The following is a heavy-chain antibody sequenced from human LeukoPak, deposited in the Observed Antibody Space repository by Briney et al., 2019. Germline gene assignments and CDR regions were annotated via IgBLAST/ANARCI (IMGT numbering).Heavy chain of an antibody. CDR2: IYYSGST. CDR3: ARHFYSSGWYVVDY. D-gene: IGHD6-19*01. J-gene: IGHJ4*02. V-gene: IGHV4-59*01. CDR1: GGSISSYY. Sequence: SETLSLTCTVSGGSISSYYWSWIRQPPGKGLEWIGYIYYSGSTNYNPSLKSRVTISVDKSKNQFSLKLSSVTAADTAVYYCARHFYSSGWYVVDYWGQGTLVTVSS.